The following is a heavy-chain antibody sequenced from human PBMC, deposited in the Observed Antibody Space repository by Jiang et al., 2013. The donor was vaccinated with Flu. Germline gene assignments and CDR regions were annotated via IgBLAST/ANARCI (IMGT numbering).Heavy chain of an antibody. CDR1: GGSFSNYA. CDR3: MRGPYDGTYYGDS. J-gene: IGHJ4*02. V-gene: IGHV1-69*04. CDR2: IVPFISVI. D-gene: IGHD1-26*01. Sequence: GAEVKKPESSMKVSCKTSGGSFSNYAISWVRQAPGQGLEWVGRIVPFISVIHYAQKFQGRVTITADKFTTTAYMELSSLGSEDTAIYYCMRGPYDGTYYGDSWGQGTLVTVSS.